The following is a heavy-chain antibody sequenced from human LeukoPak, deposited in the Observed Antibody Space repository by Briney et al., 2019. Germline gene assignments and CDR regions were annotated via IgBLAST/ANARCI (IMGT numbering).Heavy chain of an antibody. D-gene: IGHD3-22*01. V-gene: IGHV1-2*02. CDR3: ARDTVYDSSGYYIY. CDR1: GYTFTSYG. Sequence: ASVKVSCKASGYTFTSYGISWVRQAPGQGLEWMGWINPNSGGTNYAQKFQGRVTMTRDTSISTAYMELSRLRSDDTAVYYCARDTVYDSSGYYIYWGQGTLVTVPS. J-gene: IGHJ4*02. CDR2: INPNSGGT.